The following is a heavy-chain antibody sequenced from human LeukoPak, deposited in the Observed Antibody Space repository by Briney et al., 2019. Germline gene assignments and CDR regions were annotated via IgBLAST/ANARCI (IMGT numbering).Heavy chain of an antibody. CDR1: GFTVSSNY. D-gene: IGHD1-1*01. Sequence: GGSLRLSCAASGFTVSSNYMSWVRQAPGKGLEWVSVIYSGGSTYYADSVKGRFTISRDNSKNTLYLQMNSLRAEDTAVYYCAREPPRYATKKHAFDIWGQGTMVTVSS. V-gene: IGHV3-66*01. J-gene: IGHJ3*02. CDR3: AREPPRYATKKHAFDI. CDR2: IYSGGST.